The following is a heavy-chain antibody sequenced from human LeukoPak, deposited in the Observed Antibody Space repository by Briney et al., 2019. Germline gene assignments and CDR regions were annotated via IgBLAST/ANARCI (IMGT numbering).Heavy chain of an antibody. CDR1: GGSISSGSYY. V-gene: IGHV4-61*02. J-gene: IGHJ3*02. CDR3: ARGYCSSTSCYGDAFDI. D-gene: IGHD2-2*01. Sequence: SQTLSLTCTVSGGSISSGSYYWRWIRQPAGKGLEWIGRIYTSGSTNYNPSLKSRVTISVDTSKNQFSLKLSSVTAADTAVYYCARGYCSSTSCYGDAFDIWGQGTMVAVSS. CDR2: IYTSGST.